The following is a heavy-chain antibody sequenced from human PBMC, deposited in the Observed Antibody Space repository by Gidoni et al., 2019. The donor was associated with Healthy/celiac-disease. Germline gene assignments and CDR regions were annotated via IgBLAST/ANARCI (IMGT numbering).Heavy chain of an antibody. J-gene: IGHJ5*02. D-gene: IGHD3-22*01. Sequence: EVQLLESGGGLVQPGGSLRLSWAASGFTCSSYAMSWVRQAPGKGLEWVSAISGSGGSTYYADSVKGRFTISRDNSKNTLYLQMNSLRAEDTAVYYCAKDEAPNYYDPYNWFDPWGQGTLVTVSS. CDR2: ISGSGGST. CDR3: AKDEAPNYYDPYNWFDP. V-gene: IGHV3-23*01. CDR1: GFTCSSYA.